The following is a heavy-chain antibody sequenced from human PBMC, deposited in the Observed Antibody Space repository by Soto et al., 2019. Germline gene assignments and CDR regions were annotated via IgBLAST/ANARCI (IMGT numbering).Heavy chain of an antibody. J-gene: IGHJ6*02. CDR1: GYTFTSYA. CDR3: ARDLGAAAGYGMDV. D-gene: IGHD6-13*01. CDR2: LNAGNGNT. Sequence: ASVKVSCKASGYTFTSYAMHWVRQAPGQRPEWMGWLNAGNGNTKYSQKCQGRVTITRDKSASTAYMELSSLRSEDTGVYYCARDLGAAAGYGMDVWGQGTTVTVSS. V-gene: IGHV1-3*01.